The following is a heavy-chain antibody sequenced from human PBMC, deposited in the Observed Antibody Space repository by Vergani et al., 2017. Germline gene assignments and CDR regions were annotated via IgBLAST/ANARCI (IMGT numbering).Heavy chain of an antibody. V-gene: IGHV5-51*01. CDR3: ARHRGWGLVVVAATPWYYYYGMDV. D-gene: IGHD2-15*01. Sequence: EVQLVQFGAEVKKPGESLKISCKGSRYSFTSYWIGWVRQMPGKGLEWMGIIYPGDSDTRYSPSFQGQVTISADKSISTAYLQWSSLKASDTAMYYCARHRGWGLVVVAATPWYYYYGMDVWGQGTTVTVSS. J-gene: IGHJ6*02. CDR1: RYSFTSYW. CDR2: IYPGDSDT.